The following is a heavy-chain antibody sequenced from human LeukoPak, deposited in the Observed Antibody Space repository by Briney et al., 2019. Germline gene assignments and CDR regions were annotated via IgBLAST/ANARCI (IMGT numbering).Heavy chain of an antibody. CDR3: AKDQGASGWGAFDY. CDR1: GFTFSRYW. Sequence: GGSLRLSCAASGFTFSRYWMTWVRQAPGKGLEWVANINQDGGEKYYVDSVKGRFTISRDNSKTSLYLQMNSLRTEDTALYYCAKDQGASGWGAFDYWGQGTLVTVSS. V-gene: IGHV3-7*05. J-gene: IGHJ4*02. D-gene: IGHD6-19*01. CDR2: INQDGGEK.